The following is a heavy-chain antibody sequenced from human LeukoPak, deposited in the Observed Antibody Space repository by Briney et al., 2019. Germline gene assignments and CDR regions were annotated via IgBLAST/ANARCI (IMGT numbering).Heavy chain of an antibody. J-gene: IGHJ4*02. CDR2: IYSGGTT. V-gene: IGHV3-66*02. CDR1: GFTVSGNY. Sequence: GGSLRLSCAASGFTVSGNYMSWVRQFPGKGLEWVSVIYSGGTTNYADSVKGRFTISRDYSKNTLYLQMNSLRPEDTAVYYCATRFSEQSWGQRTLVTVSS. CDR3: ATRFSEQS. D-gene: IGHD3-3*01.